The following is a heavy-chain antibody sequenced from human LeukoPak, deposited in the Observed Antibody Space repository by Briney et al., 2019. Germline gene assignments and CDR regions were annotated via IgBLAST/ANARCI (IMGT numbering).Heavy chain of an antibody. V-gene: IGHV1-3*01. CDR1: GYTFSSYA. Sequence: GASVKVSCKASGYTFSSYAMHWVRQAPGQRLEWMGWIDAVNGNTKYSQKFQGRVTITRDTSASIAYMELSSLRSEDTVVYYCARDGQARPFDYWGQGTLVTVSS. CDR3: ARDGQARPFDY. J-gene: IGHJ4*02. CDR2: IDAVNGNT.